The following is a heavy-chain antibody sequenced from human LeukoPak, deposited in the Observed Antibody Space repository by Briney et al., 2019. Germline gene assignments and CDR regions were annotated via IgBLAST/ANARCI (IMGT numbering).Heavy chain of an antibody. V-gene: IGHV3-23*01. CDR3: AKLVWSQYYYYYGMDV. D-gene: IGHD3-3*01. CDR2: ISGSGGST. CDR1: GFTFSSYA. Sequence: GSLRLSCAASGFTFSSYAMSWVRQAPGKGLEWVSAISGSGGSTYYADSVKGRFTISRDNSKNTLYLQMNSLRAEDTAVYYCAKLVWSQYYYYYGMDVWGQGTTVTVSS. J-gene: IGHJ6*02.